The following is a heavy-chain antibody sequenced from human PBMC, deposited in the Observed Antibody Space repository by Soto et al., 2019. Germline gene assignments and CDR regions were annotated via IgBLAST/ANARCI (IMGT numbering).Heavy chain of an antibody. V-gene: IGHV3-21*01. D-gene: IGHD2-15*01. CDR2: ISTSSSYI. CDR1: GFTYSSYS. J-gene: IGHJ4*02. CDR3: ASQTSSSYWGYFAY. Sequence: EVQLVESGGGLVKPGGSLRLSCAASGFTYSSYSMNWVRQAPGKGLEWVASISTSSSYIYYADSVKGRFTISRDNAKNSLYLQMNSLRAEDTAVYYCASQTSSSYWGYFAYWGQGALVTVSS.